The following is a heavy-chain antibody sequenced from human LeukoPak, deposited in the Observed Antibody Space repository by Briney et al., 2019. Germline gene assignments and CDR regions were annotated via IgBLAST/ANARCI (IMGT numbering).Heavy chain of an antibody. D-gene: IGHD3-16*02. V-gene: IGHV4-4*07. Sequence: SETLSLTCTVSGGSLSSYYWSGVRQPAGKGLEWIGRIYTSGSTNYNPSLKSRVTMSVDTSKNQFSLQLSSVTAADTAVYYCARENELSPLGYWGQGTLVTASS. J-gene: IGHJ4*02. CDR3: ARENELSPLGY. CDR2: IYTSGST. CDR1: GGSLSSYY.